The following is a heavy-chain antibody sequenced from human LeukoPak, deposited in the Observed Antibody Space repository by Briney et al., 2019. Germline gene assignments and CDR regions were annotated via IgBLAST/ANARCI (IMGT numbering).Heavy chain of an antibody. J-gene: IGHJ5*02. V-gene: IGHV4-4*02. CDR1: GGSISSSNW. CDR2: IYHSGST. Sequence: MTSETLSLTCAVSGGSISSSNWWSWVRQPPGKGLEWIGEIYHSGSTNYNPSLKSRVTISVDKSKNQFSLKLSSVTAADTAVYYCARDQTREIVDTRYNWFDPWGQGTLVTVSS. D-gene: IGHD2-15*01. CDR3: ARDQTREIVDTRYNWFDP.